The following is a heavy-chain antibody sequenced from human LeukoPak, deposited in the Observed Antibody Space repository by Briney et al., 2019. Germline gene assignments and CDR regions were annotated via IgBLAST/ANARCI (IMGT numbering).Heavy chain of an antibody. J-gene: IGHJ4*02. Sequence: GGSLRLSCAASGFTFSSYAMSWVRQAPGKGLEWVANINQDGSEKYYVDSVEGRFTISRDNAKNSLYLHMNSLRAEDTATYYCARDRVWTVLYWGQGTLVTVSS. CDR2: INQDGSEK. V-gene: IGHV3-7*01. CDR1: GFTFSSYA. CDR3: ARDRVWTVLY. D-gene: IGHD6-13*01.